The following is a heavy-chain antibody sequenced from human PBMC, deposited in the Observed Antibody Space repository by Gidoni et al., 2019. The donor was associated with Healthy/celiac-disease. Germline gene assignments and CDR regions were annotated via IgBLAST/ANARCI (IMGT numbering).Heavy chain of an antibody. V-gene: IGHV3-49*03. CDR3: TRVEDYGDYHNFDY. D-gene: IGHD4-17*01. CDR2: IRSKAYGGTT. J-gene: IGHJ4*02. CDR1: GFTFGASA. Sequence: EVQLVESGGGLVQPGRSLSLSCTASGFTFGASAMSWFRQAPGKGLEWVGFIRSKAYGGTTEYAASVKGRFTISRDDSKSIAYLQMNSLKTEDTAVYYCTRVEDYGDYHNFDYWGQGTLVTVSS.